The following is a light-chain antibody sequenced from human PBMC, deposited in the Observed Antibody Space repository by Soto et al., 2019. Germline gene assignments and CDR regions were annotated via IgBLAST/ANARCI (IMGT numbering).Light chain of an antibody. CDR2: EVN. V-gene: IGLV2-14*01. CDR3: SSYTSSSTLAYV. Sequence: QSVLTQPASVSASPGQSITISCTGTSSDVGAYNYVSWYQQHPGKAPKLMIYEVNNRPSVVSNRFSGSKSGSTASLTISGLQAEDEADYYCSSYTSSSTLAYVFGTGTKLTVL. CDR1: SSDVGAYNY. J-gene: IGLJ1*01.